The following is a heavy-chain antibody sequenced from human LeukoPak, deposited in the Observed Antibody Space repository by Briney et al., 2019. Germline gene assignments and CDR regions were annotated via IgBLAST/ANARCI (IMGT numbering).Heavy chain of an antibody. CDR3: ARVWRDGYNYGRYLDY. D-gene: IGHD5-24*01. CDR1: GYSFINYW. Sequence: GESLKISCKGSGYSFINYWIGWVRQMPGKGLEWMGIIYPGDSDTRYSPSFQGQVTVSADKSISTAYLQWSSLKASDTAMYYCARVWRDGYNYGRYLDYWGQGTLVTVSS. V-gene: IGHV5-51*01. CDR2: IYPGDSDT. J-gene: IGHJ4*02.